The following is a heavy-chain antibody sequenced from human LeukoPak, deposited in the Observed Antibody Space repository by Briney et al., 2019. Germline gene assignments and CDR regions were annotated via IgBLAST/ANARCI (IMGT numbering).Heavy chain of an antibody. D-gene: IGHD3-22*01. J-gene: IGHJ6*03. Sequence: GGSLRLSCAASGFTFSDYYMSWIRQAPGKGLEGVSYISSSGSTIYYADSVKGRFTISRDNAKNSLYLQMNSLRAEDTAVYYCARHGYDSSGYYTHYYYYYMDVWGKGTTVTISS. CDR3: ARHGYDSSGYYTHYYYYYMDV. CDR1: GFTFSDYY. V-gene: IGHV3-11*04. CDR2: ISSSGSTI.